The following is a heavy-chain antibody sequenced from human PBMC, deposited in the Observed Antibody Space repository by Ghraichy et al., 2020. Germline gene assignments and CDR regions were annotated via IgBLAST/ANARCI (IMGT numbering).Heavy chain of an antibody. D-gene: IGHD2-15*01. CDR2: IDPSDSYT. Sequence: GESLNISCKGSGYSFTSYWISWVRQMPGKGLEWMGRIDPSDSYTNYSPSFQGHVTISADKSISTAYLQWSSLKASDTAMYYCARQGEVVAATSGMDVWGQGTTVTVSS. V-gene: IGHV5-10-1*01. CDR1: GYSFTSYW. J-gene: IGHJ6*02. CDR3: ARQGEVVAATSGMDV.